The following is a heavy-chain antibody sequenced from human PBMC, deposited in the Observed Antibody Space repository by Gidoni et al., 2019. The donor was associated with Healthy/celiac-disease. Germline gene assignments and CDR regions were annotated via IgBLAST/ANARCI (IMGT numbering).Heavy chain of an antibody. D-gene: IGHD5-18*01. CDR2: ISGSGGST. V-gene: IGHV3-23*01. CDR1: GLTFSSYA. CDR3: AARGYSYGYVGYFDL. Sequence: EVQLLESGGGLVQPGGSLRLSCAASGLTFSSYAMCWVRQAPGKGLEWVSAISGSGGSTYYADSVKGRFTISRDNSKNTLYLQMNSLRAEDTAVYYCAARGYSYGYVGYFDLWGRGTLVTVSS. J-gene: IGHJ2*01.